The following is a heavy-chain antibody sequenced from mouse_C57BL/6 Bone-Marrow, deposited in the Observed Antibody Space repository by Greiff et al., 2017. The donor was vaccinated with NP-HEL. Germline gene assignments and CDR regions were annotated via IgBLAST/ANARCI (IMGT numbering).Heavy chain of an antibody. D-gene: IGHD2-4*01. CDR1: GFTFSSYT. V-gene: IGHV5-9*01. J-gene: IGHJ3*01. CDR3: ARHNYDGAWFAY. CDR2: ISGGGGNT. Sequence: EVMLVESGGGLVKPGGSLKLSCAASGFTFSSYTMSWVRQTPEKRLEWVATISGGGGNTYYPDSVRGRFTISRDNAKNTLYLQMSRLRSEDTALYYCARHNYDGAWFAYWGQGTLVTVSA.